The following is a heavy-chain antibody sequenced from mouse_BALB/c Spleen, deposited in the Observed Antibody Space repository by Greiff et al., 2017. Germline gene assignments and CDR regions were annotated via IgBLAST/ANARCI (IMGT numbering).Heavy chain of an antibody. J-gene: IGHJ2*01. V-gene: IGHV5-6-5*01. D-gene: IGHD1-2*01. CDR2: ISSGGST. CDR1: GFTFSSYA. CDR3: ARETTAYYFDY. Sequence: EVMLVESGGGLVKPGGSLKLSCAASGFTFSSYAMSWVRQTPEKRLEWVASISSGGSTYYPDSVKGRFTISRDNARNILYLQMSSLRSEDTAMYYCARETTAYYFDYWGQGTTLTVSS.